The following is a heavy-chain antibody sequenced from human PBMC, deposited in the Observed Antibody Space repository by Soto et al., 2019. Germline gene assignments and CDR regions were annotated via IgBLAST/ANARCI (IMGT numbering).Heavy chain of an antibody. J-gene: IGHJ6*02. CDR2: INHSGST. Sequence: SETLSLTCAVYGGSFSGYYWSWIRQPPGKGLEWIGEINHSGSTNYNPSLKSRVTISVDTSKNQFSLKLSSVIAADTAVYYCARDRLVRGYYYYGMDVWGQGTTVTVSS. CDR1: GGSFSGYY. V-gene: IGHV4-34*01. CDR3: ARDRLVRGYYYYGMDV. D-gene: IGHD6-19*01.